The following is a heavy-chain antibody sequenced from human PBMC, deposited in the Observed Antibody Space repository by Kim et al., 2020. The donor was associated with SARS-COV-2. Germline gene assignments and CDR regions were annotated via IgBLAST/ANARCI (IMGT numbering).Heavy chain of an antibody. CDR3: VTNGWYLFDK. J-gene: IGHJ4*02. CDR1: GFTFSRHW. Sequence: GGSLRLSCVVSGFTFSRHWMTWVRQAPGKGLEWVATLMENGSEQFYVDSVKGRFTISRDNAKNSLYLQMSSLRAEDTALYYCVTNGWYLFDKWGQGTLVAVSS. CDR2: LMENGSEQ. V-gene: IGHV3-7*01. D-gene: IGHD6-19*01.